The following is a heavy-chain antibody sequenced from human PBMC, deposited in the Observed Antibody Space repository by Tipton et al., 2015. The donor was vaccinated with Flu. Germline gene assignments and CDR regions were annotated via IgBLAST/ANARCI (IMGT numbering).Heavy chain of an antibody. J-gene: IGHJ6*02. V-gene: IGHV1-46*01. CDR2: INPSGGST. CDR1: GYTFTSYY. CDR3: AREPRYGDYGLYGMDG. Sequence: QLVQSGAEVKKPGASVKVSCKASGYTFTSYYMHWVRQAPGQGLEWMGIINPSGGSTSYAQKFQGRVTMTRDTSTSTVYMELSSLRSGDAAVYFCAREPRYGDYGLYGMDGWGQGTTVTVSS. D-gene: IGHD4-17*01.